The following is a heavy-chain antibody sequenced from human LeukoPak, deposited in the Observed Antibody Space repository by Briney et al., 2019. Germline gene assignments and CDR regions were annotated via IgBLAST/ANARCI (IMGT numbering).Heavy chain of an antibody. V-gene: IGHV4-34*01. D-gene: IGHD1-26*01. CDR2: INHSGST. CDR1: GGSFSGYY. CDR3: ARRPSGGTNWFDP. J-gene: IGHJ5*02. Sequence: SETLSLTCAVYGGSFSGYYWSWIRQPPGKGLEWIGEINHSGSTNYNPSLKSRVTIPLDTSKNQFSLNLSSVTAADTAVYYCARRPSGGTNWFDPWGQGSLVTVSS.